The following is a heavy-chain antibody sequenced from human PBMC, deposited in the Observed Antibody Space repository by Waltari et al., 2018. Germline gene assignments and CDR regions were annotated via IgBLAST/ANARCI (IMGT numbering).Heavy chain of an antibody. D-gene: IGHD3-3*01. CDR1: GGSFSGYF. V-gene: IGHV4-34*01. J-gene: IGHJ6*03. Sequence: VQLQPGGGGLFEPSGTLSLPCAGYGGSFSGYFWSWVRPPPGKGLGWIGEINHSGSTNYNPSLKSRVTISVDTSKNQFSLKLSSVTAADTAVYYCARGITIFGGYMDVWGKGTTVTISS. CDR2: INHSGST. CDR3: ARGITIFGGYMDV.